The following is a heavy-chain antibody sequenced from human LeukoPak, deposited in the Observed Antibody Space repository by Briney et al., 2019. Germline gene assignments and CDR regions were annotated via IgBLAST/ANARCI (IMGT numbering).Heavy chain of an antibody. CDR3: AKRGVVIRVILVGFHKEAYYFDS. Sequence: GGSLRLSCAVSGITLSNYGMSWVRQAAGKGLEWVAGISDSGGSTNYADSVKGRVTISRDSPKNTLYLQMTSLRAEDTALYFCAKRGVVIRVILVGFHKEAYYFDSWGQGALVTVSS. D-gene: IGHD3-22*01. V-gene: IGHV3-23*01. CDR2: ISDSGGST. CDR1: GITLSNYG. J-gene: IGHJ4*02.